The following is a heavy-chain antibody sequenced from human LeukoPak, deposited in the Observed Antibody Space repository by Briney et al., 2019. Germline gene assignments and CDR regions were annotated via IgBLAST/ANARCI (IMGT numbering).Heavy chain of an antibody. J-gene: IGHJ5*02. Sequence: GGSLSLSCAASGFAFDTYSMTWVRQAPGKGLEWVSSISSWSSFIYSADSVTGRFTISRDNAKNSLYLQMNSLRAEDTAVYYCARAGSTNSWFDPWGQGTLVIVSS. CDR3: ARAGSTNSWFDP. CDR1: GFAFDTYS. D-gene: IGHD2-2*01. CDR2: ISSWSSFI. V-gene: IGHV3-21*01.